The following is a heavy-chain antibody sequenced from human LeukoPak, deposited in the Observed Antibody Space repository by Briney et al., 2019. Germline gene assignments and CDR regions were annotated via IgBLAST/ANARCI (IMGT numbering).Heavy chain of an antibody. J-gene: IGHJ5*02. CDR2: IYYSGST. CDR3: ARVLSCGGDCYPNWFDP. D-gene: IGHD2-21*01. CDR1: GGSISSYY. V-gene: IGHV4-59*01. Sequence: SETLSLTCTVSGGSISSYYWSWIRQPPGKGLEWIGYIYYSGSTNYNPPLQSRVTISVDTSKNQFSLKLNSVTAADTAVYYCARVLSCGGDCYPNWFDPWGQGTLVTVSS.